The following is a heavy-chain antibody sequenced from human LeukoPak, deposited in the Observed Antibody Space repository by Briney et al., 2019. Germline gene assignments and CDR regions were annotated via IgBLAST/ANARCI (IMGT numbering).Heavy chain of an antibody. V-gene: IGHV4-34*01. D-gene: IGHD3-22*01. J-gene: IGHJ4*02. CDR1: GGSFSGYY. CDR2: INHSGST. CDR3: ARGGPYYDSSGYSFDY. Sequence: SETLSPTCAVYGGSFSGYYWSWIRQPPGKGLEWIGEINHSGSTNYNPSLKSRVTISVDTSKNQFSLKLSSVTAADTAVYYCARGGPYYDSSGYSFDYWGQGTLVTVSS.